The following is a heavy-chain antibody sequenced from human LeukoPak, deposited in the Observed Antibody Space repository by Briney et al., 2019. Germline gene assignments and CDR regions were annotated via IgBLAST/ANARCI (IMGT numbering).Heavy chain of an antibody. J-gene: IGHJ5*02. Sequence: ASVKVSCKASGYTFTSYDINWVRQATGQGLEWMGWMNPNSGNTGYAQKFQGRVTMTRNASISTAYMELSSLRSEDTAVYYCARVGIAALQARRRYWFDPWGQGTLVTVSS. V-gene: IGHV1-8*01. CDR3: ARVGIAALQARRRYWFDP. CDR2: MNPNSGNT. D-gene: IGHD6-6*01. CDR1: GYTFTSYD.